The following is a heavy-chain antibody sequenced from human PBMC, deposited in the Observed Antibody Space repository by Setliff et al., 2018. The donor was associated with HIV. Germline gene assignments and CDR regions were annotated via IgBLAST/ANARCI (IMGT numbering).Heavy chain of an antibody. Sequence: SETLSLTCTVSGGSIGSGTYYWSWIRQPAGKGLEWIGRIYTSGSTNYNPSLKSRVTISVDTSKTQLSLKLSSVTAADAAVYYCARESYFYYFDYWGQGTLVTVSS. J-gene: IGHJ4*02. CDR1: GGSIGSGTYY. CDR2: IYTSGST. V-gene: IGHV4-61*02. D-gene: IGHD3-10*01. CDR3: ARESYFYYFDY.